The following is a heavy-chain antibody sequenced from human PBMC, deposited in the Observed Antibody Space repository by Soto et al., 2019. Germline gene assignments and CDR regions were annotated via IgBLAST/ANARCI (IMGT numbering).Heavy chain of an antibody. Sequence: GGSLRLSCTASGFTFSRHWMHWVRQAPGKGLIWVSRIHVGGSFTDYADSVKGRFTISRDDAKNTLILQMNNLRAEDTAVYYCVRGTSAWSGKDYWGQGTLVTVSS. J-gene: IGHJ4*02. V-gene: IGHV3-74*01. CDR1: GFTFSRHW. D-gene: IGHD3-3*01. CDR3: VRGTSAWSGKDY. CDR2: IHVGGSFT.